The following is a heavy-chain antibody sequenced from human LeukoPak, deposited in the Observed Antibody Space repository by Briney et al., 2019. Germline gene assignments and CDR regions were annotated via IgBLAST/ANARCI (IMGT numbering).Heavy chain of an antibody. V-gene: IGHV4-59*01. CDR2: IYYSGST. CDR1: GGSISGNY. Sequence: SETLSLTCTVSGGSISGNYWSWIRQPPGKGLEWIGYIYYSGSTNYNPSLKSRVTISVDTSKNQFSLKLSSVTAADTAVYYCARADQTYYYDSSGYYYPSPFDYWGQGTLVTVSS. CDR3: ARADQTYYYDSSGYYYPSPFDY. J-gene: IGHJ4*02. D-gene: IGHD3-22*01.